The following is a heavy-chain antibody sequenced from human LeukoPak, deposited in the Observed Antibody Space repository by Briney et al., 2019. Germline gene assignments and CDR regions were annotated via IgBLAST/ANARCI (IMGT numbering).Heavy chain of an antibody. CDR1: VASISNSH. CDR3: ARWCSSRSCYGGYDY. J-gene: IGHJ4*02. V-gene: IGHV4-59*10. Sequence: PSETLSLTYDVSVASISNSHGTWIPQPAGKRLECIGRIDGCGNTIYSPSLKNRVTMSVDTSKKQFSLKLGLVPGADTAFYYGARWCSSRSCYGGYDYWGQGTPVTVSS. D-gene: IGHD2-2*01. CDR2: IDGCGNT.